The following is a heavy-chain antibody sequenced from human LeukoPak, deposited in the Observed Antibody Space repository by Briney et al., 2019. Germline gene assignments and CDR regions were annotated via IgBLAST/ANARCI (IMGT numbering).Heavy chain of an antibody. D-gene: IGHD6-19*01. Sequence: QPGGSLRLSCAASGFTFSSYAMSWARQAPGKGLEWVSAISGSGGSTYYADSVKGRFTISRDNSKNTLYLQMNSLRAEDTAVYYCAKGIYSSGWSYFDYWGHGTLVTVSS. CDR1: GFTFSSYA. V-gene: IGHV3-23*01. J-gene: IGHJ4*01. CDR2: ISGSGGST. CDR3: AKGIYSSGWSYFDY.